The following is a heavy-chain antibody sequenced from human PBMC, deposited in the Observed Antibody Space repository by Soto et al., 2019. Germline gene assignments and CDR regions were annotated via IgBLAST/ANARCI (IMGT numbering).Heavy chain of an antibody. CDR3: ARDSYYDILTGYSRNAFDI. CDR2: INPNSGGT. Sequence: ASVKISCKASGYTFIGHYIHWVRQAPGQGLEWMGWINPNSGGTNYAQKLQGRVTMTRDTSISTAYLELSRLRSDDTAVYYCARDSYYDILTGYSRNAFDIWGRGTMVTVS. J-gene: IGHJ3*02. V-gene: IGHV1-2*02. D-gene: IGHD3-9*01. CDR1: GYTFIGHY.